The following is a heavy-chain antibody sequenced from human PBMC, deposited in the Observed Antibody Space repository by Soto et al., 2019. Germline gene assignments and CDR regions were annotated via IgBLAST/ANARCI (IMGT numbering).Heavy chain of an antibody. V-gene: IGHV1-46*01. CDR2: INPSGGST. J-gene: IGHJ6*02. D-gene: IGHD2-2*01. CDR1: GYTFTSYY. CDR3: ARGGGVVPAAMFSPYYYYGMDV. Sequence: ASVKVSCKASGYTFTSYYMHWVRQAPGQGLEWMGIINPSGGSTSYAQKFQGRVTMTRDTSTSTVYMELSSLRSEDTAVYYCARGGGVVPAAMFSPYYYYGMDVWGQGTTVTVS.